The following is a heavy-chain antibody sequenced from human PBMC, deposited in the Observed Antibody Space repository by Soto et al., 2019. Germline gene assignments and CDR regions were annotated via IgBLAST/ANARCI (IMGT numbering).Heavy chain of an antibody. V-gene: IGHV3-48*02. D-gene: IGHD1-26*01. Sequence: PGGYLRLSCAASGFTFSSYSMNWVRQAPGKGLEWVSYISSSSSTIYYADSVKGRFPISRDNAKNSLYLQMHSLRDEDTAVYYCARGYLLWEPPGWGQGTLVTVSS. J-gene: IGHJ4*02. CDR3: ARGYLLWEPPG. CDR1: GFTFSSYS. CDR2: ISSSSSTI.